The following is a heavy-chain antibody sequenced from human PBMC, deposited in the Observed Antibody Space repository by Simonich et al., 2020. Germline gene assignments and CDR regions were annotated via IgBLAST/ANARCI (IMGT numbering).Heavy chain of an antibody. J-gene: IGHJ2*01. CDR2: IYYSGST. CDR1: GGAISSYY. Sequence: ESGPGLVKPSETLSLTCTVSGGAISSYYWSWIRQPPGKGLEWIGYIYYSGSTNYNPSLKSRVTISVDTSKNQFSLKMSSVTAADTAVYYCARRTTGIMIFGVVTNYWYFDLWGRGTLVTVSS. V-gene: IGHV4-59*12. CDR3: ARRTTGIMIFGVVTNYWYFDL. D-gene: IGHD3-3*01.